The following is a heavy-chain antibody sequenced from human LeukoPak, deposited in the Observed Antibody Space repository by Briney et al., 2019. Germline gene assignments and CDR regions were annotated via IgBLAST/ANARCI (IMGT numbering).Heavy chain of an antibody. V-gene: IGHV1-2*02. Sequence: ASVKVSCKASGYNFTGYYIHWLRQAPGQGLEWMGWINPYSGDTNYARKFQGRVTMTGDKSITTAYMELTGLTSDDTSVYFCFSDDSSGNFDTWGQGTLVTVSS. CDR1: GYNFTGYY. CDR3: FSDDSSGNFDT. D-gene: IGHD3-22*01. J-gene: IGHJ4*02. CDR2: INPYSGDT.